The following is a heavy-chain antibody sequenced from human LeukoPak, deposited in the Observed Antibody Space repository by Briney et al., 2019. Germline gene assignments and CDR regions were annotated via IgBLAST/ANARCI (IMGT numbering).Heavy chain of an antibody. V-gene: IGHV3-74*01. Sequence: GGSLRLSCAASGFSFSSYWMHWVRQDPGKGLVWVSRINTDGSSTSYADSVKGRFSISRDNARNTLYLQMNSLRAEDTAVYCCATYSINWGFFYFDYWGQGTLVTVSS. D-gene: IGHD7-27*01. CDR2: INTDGSST. CDR1: GFSFSSYW. CDR3: ATYSINWGFFYFDY. J-gene: IGHJ4*02.